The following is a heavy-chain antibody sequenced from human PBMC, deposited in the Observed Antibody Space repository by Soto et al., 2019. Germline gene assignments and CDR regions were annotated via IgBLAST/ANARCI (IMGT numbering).Heavy chain of an antibody. V-gene: IGHV3-30*18. Sequence: PGGSLRLSCAASGFTFSSYGMHWVRQAPGKGLEWVAVISYDGSNKYYADSVKGRFTISRDNSKNTLYVQMNSLRAEDTAVYYCAKGGKIWLQVDYWGQGALVTVSS. CDR2: ISYDGSNK. J-gene: IGHJ4*02. D-gene: IGHD5-18*01. CDR1: GFTFSSYG. CDR3: AKGGKIWLQVDY.